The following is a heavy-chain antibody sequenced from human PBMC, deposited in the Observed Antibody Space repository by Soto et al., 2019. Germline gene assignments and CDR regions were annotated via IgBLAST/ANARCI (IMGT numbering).Heavy chain of an antibody. CDR1: GFTFSSYS. Sequence: GGSLRLSCAASGFTFSSYSMNWVRQAPGKGLEWVSYISSSSSSTYYADSVKGRFTISRDNSKNTLYLQMNSLRAEDTAVYYCARDLGILTGYSNYYAMDVWGQGTTVTVSS. V-gene: IGHV3-48*01. CDR3: ARDLGILTGYSNYYAMDV. CDR2: ISSSSSST. J-gene: IGHJ6*02. D-gene: IGHD3-9*01.